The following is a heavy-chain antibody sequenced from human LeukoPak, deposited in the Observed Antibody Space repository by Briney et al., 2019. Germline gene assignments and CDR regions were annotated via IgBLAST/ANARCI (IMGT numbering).Heavy chain of an antibody. V-gene: IGHV4-38-2*02. J-gene: IGHJ4*02. CDR1: GYSINSGYY. CDR2: IYHSGT. CDR3: ARRDGYNRAFDY. Sequence: SETLSLTCTVSGYSINSGYYWGWIRQPPGKGLEWIGSIYHSGTYYNPSLKSRVTISMDTSKNQFSLKVSSVTAADAAVYYCARRDGYNRAFDYWGQGTLVTVSS. D-gene: IGHD5-24*01.